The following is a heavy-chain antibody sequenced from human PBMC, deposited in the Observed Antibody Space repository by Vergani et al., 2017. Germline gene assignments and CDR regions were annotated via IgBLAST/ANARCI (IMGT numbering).Heavy chain of an antibody. J-gene: IGHJ4*01. CDR1: GGSISSGDYY. V-gene: IGHV4-30-4*01. CDR3: ARVALGVTIDV. CDR2: IYYSGST. Sequence: QVQLQESGPGLVKPSQTLSLTCTVSGGSISSGDYYWSWIRQPPGKGLEWIGYIYYSGSTTYSPSLKSRVTISIDSSKDQFSLKMTSVTAADTAVYYCARVALGVTIDVWGHGTLVAVSS. D-gene: IGHD2-21*02.